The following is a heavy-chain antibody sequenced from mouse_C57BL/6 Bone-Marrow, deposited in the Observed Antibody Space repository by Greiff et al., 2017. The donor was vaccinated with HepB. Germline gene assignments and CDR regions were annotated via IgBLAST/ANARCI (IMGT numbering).Heavy chain of an antibody. CDR2: IDPSDSYT. V-gene: IGHV1-69*01. D-gene: IGHD1-1*01. CDR3: ARSRYYYGWDFDV. CDR1: GYTFTSYW. Sequence: VQLQQPGAELVMPGASVKLSCKASGYTFTSYWMHWVKQRPGQGLEWIGEIDPSDSYTNYNQKFKGKSTLTVDRSSSTAYMQLSSLTSEDSAVYYCARSRYYYGWDFDVWGTGTTVTVAS. J-gene: IGHJ1*03.